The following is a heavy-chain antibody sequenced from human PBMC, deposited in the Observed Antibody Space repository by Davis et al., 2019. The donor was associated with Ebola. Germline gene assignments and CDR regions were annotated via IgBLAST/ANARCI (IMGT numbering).Heavy chain of an antibody. D-gene: IGHD6-19*01. CDR3: ARHAGYSSAWVY. J-gene: IGHJ4*02. CDR2: IYHSGSS. CDR1: GGSISSSNW. V-gene: IGHV4-4*02. Sequence: SETLSLTCAVSGGSISSSNWWSWIRQPPGKGLEWIANIYHSGSSYYNPSLRSRVTVSIDTSKNHFSLRLRSVTSADTAVYYCARHAGYSSAWVYWGQGALVTVSS.